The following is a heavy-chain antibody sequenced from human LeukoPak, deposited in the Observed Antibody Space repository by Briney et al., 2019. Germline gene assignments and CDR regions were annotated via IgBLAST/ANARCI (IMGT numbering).Heavy chain of an antibody. Sequence: PSQTLSLTCTVSGGSISSGDYYWSWIRQPPGKGLEWIGYIYYSGSTYYNPSLKSRVTISVDTSKNQFSLKLSSVTAADTAVYYCARDFGEDCSGGSCYWEPTNWFDPWGQGTLVTVSS. V-gene: IGHV4-30-4*08. D-gene: IGHD2-15*01. J-gene: IGHJ5*02. CDR2: IYYSGST. CDR1: GGSISSGDYY. CDR3: ARDFGEDCSGGSCYWEPTNWFDP.